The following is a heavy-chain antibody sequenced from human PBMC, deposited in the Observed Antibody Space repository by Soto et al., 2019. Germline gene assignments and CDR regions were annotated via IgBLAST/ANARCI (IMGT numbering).Heavy chain of an antibody. CDR3: ARDVGWPYCSSTSCYPGN. CDR1: GFTFSSYS. CDR2: ISSSSSYI. J-gene: IGHJ4*02. V-gene: IGHV3-21*01. D-gene: IGHD2-2*01. Sequence: EVQLVESGGGLVKPGGSLRLSCAASGFTFSSYSMNWVRQAPGKGLEWVSSISSSSSYIYYADSVKGRFTISRDNAKNSLYLQMNSLRAEDTAVYYCARDVGWPYCSSTSCYPGNWGQGTLVTVSS.